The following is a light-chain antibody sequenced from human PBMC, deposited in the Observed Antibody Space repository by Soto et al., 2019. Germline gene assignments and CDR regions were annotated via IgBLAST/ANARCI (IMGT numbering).Light chain of an antibody. CDR2: AAS. CDR3: QKYNRAPWT. CDR1: QGISNY. J-gene: IGKJ1*01. V-gene: IGKV1-27*01. Sequence: DIQMTQSPSSLSASVGDRVTITCRASQGISNYLAWYQQKPGKVPKLLIYAASTLQSGVPSRFSGIGSGTDFTLTISRLQPEDFATYYCQKYNRAPWTFGKGTKLELK.